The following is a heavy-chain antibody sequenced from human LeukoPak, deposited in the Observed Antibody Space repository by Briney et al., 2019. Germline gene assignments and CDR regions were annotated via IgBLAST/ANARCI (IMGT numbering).Heavy chain of an antibody. CDR1: EFTFSDYA. J-gene: IGHJ4*02. CDR3: VKDYPRIGVTGTTSFFDY. Sequence: PGGSLRLSCAASEFTFSDYAMGWVRQAPGKGLEWVSGLNEDGSTTFYADSVQGRFIISRDNSQNKLYLQMSSLRAEDTAVYYCVKDYPRIGVTGTTSFFDYWGQGKLVTVSS. CDR2: LNEDGSTT. D-gene: IGHD1-7*01. V-gene: IGHV3-23*01.